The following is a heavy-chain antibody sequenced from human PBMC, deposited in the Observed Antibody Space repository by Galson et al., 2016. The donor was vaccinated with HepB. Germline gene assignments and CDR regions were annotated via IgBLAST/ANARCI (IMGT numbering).Heavy chain of an antibody. J-gene: IGHJ4*02. CDR3: ARDSGTYEIDY. CDR2: ISYDGSKK. D-gene: IGHD1-26*01. Sequence: SLRLSCAASGFSFSAYPLHWVRQAPGKGLEWVAVISYDGSKKYNADSVKGRFTISRDNSKNTLYLRMNSLKTEDTAVYYCARDSGTYEIDYWGQGTLVTVSS. CDR1: GFSFSAYP. V-gene: IGHV3-30-3*01.